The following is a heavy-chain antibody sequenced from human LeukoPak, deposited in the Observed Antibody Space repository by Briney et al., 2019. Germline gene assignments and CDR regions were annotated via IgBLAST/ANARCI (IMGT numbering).Heavy chain of an antibody. CDR1: GGSISNFHW. Sequence: KTSETLSLTCTVSGGSISNFHWWNWVRQSPGKGLEWVGQIYHNGITNYNPSLKSRLTISVDKSKNQFSLKLSSVTAADTAVYYCARGTGTTPHTDDAFDIWGQGTMVTVSS. CDR2: IYHNGIT. V-gene: IGHV4-4*02. D-gene: IGHD1-7*01. J-gene: IGHJ3*02. CDR3: ARGTGTTPHTDDAFDI.